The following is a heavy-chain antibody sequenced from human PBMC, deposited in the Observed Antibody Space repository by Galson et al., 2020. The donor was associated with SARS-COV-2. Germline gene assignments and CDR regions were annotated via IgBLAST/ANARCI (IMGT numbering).Heavy chain of an antibody. Sequence: KASETLSLTCTVTGGSIRSYYWSWIRQPPGKSLEWIGYIYYSGSTNYNSSLKSRVSMSVDTSKNQFSLKLSSVTAADTAVYYCASGSRYCSSISCYEYFHHWGQGILVTVSS. CDR3: ASGSRYCSSISCYEYFHH. D-gene: IGHD2-2*01. V-gene: IGHV4-59*01. J-gene: IGHJ1*01. CDR1: GGSIRSYY. CDR2: IYYSGST.